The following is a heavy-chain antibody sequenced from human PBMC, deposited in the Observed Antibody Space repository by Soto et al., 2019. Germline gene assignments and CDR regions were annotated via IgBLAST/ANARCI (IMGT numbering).Heavy chain of an antibody. CDR1: GFTFRNYA. V-gene: IGHV3-23*01. CDR2: ITGTGSST. D-gene: IGHD3-9*01. Sequence: LLESGGGLVQPGESLKLSCAVSGFTFRNYAMSWVRQAPGKGLEWVAGITGTGSSTSYSDSVRGRFTIPRDNSKNTLYLLMNSLRAEDTAVYWCAKTPNSRLLNSWGQGALVTVSS. J-gene: IGHJ4*02. CDR3: AKTPNSRLLNS.